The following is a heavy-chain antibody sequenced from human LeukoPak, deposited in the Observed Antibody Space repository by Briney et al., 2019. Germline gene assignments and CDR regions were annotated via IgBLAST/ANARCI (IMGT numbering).Heavy chain of an antibody. Sequence: GGSLRLSCAASGFTFSSYAMHWVRQAPGKGLEWVAVISYDGSNKYYADSVKGRFTISRDNSKNTLYLQMNSLRAEDTAVYYCASSSWYGDAFDIWGQGTMVTVSS. V-gene: IGHV3-30-3*01. J-gene: IGHJ3*02. D-gene: IGHD6-13*01. CDR3: ASSSWYGDAFDI. CDR2: ISYDGSNK. CDR1: GFTFSSYA.